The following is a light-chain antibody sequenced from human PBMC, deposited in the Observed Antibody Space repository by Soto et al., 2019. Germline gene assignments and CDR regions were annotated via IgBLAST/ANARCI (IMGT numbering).Light chain of an antibody. Sequence: QSAPSQPPSASGSPGQSVTISCTGTSSDVGGYNYVSWYQQHPGKAPKLMIYEVSKRPSGVPDRFSGSKSGNTASLTVSGLQADDDSDYYCSSYAGSNTVVFGEGTKLTVL. CDR2: EVS. CDR1: SSDVGGYNY. J-gene: IGLJ2*01. V-gene: IGLV2-8*01. CDR3: SSYAGSNTVV.